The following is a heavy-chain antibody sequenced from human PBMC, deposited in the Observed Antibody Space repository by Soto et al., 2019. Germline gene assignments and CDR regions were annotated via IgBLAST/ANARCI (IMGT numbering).Heavy chain of an antibody. Sequence: GGSLRLSCAASGFTFSSYAMHWVRQAPGQGLEYVSAISSNGGSTYYADSVKGRFTIARDNSKNTLYLQMGSLRAEDMAVYYCARSVTVTTFGFDYWGQGTLVTVSS. CDR1: GFTFSSYA. CDR3: ARSVTVTTFGFDY. J-gene: IGHJ4*02. D-gene: IGHD3-16*01. V-gene: IGHV3-64*02. CDR2: ISSNGGST.